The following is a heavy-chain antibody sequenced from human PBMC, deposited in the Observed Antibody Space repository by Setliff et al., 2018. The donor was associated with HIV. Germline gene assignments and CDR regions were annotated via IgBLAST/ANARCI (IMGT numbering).Heavy chain of an antibody. CDR2: IYHSGRT. J-gene: IGHJ4*02. V-gene: IGHV4-4*02. D-gene: IGHD3-10*01. CDR3: ARSYGVGSYWGYFDY. CDR1: GGSISSLNW. Sequence: KPSETLSLTCAVSGGSISSLNWWSWVRQPPGKGLEWIGEIYHSGRTSYNPSLKSRANISVDKSKNQFSLKLSSVTAADTAVYYCARSYGVGSYWGYFDYWGQGTLVTVS.